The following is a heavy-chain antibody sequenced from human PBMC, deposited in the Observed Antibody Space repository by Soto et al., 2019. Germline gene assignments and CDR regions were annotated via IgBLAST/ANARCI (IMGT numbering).Heavy chain of an antibody. CDR1: GGSIRSYY. J-gene: IGHJ5*02. Sequence: SQTQPLTNTVSGGSIRSYYWSWIRQPPGKGLEWIGYIYYNGNTNYNPSLKSRVTMSVDTSKNQISLKLSSVTAAYTAVYYCARANWYSDSWGPGPLVSASS. CDR3: ARANWYSDS. D-gene: IGHD3-16*01. V-gene: IGHV4-59*01. CDR2: IYYNGNT.